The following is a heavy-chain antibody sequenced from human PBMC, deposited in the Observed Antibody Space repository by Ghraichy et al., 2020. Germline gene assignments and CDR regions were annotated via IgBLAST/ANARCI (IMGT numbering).Heavy chain of an antibody. CDR1: GGSISSSSYY. V-gene: IGHV4-39*01. J-gene: IGHJ4*02. CDR2: IYYSGST. D-gene: IGHD3-22*01. Sequence: SETLSLTCTVSGGSISSSSYYWGWIRQPPGKGLEWIGSIYYSGSTYYNPSLKSRVTISVDTSKNQFSLKLSSVTAADTAVYYCARQKPRITMIVQPGNFDYWGQGTLVTVSS. CDR3: ARQKPRITMIVQPGNFDY.